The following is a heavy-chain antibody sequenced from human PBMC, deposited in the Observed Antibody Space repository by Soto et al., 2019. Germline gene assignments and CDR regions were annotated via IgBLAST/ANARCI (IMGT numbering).Heavy chain of an antibody. CDR1: GYTFTGYY. V-gene: IGHV1-2*04. D-gene: IGHD2-2*01. CDR3: ARGVSVVPARGYYYMDV. Sequence: ASVKVSCKASGYTFTGYYMHWVRQAPGQGLEWMGWINPNSGGTNYAQKFQGWVTMTRDTSISTAYMELSRLRSDDTAVYYCARGVSVVPARGYYYMDVWGKGTTVTVSS. CDR2: INPNSGGT. J-gene: IGHJ6*03.